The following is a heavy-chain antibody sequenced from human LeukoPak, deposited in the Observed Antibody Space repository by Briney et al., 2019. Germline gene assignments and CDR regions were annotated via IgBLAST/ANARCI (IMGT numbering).Heavy chain of an antibody. Sequence: PSETLSLTCTVSGGSISSYYWSWIRQPPGKGLEWIGYIYYSGSTNYNPSLKSRVTISVDTSKNQFTLKLSSVTAADTAVYYCARELVGAPTKDAFDIWGQGTMVTVSS. V-gene: IGHV4-59*01. CDR3: ARELVGAPTKDAFDI. CDR1: GGSISSYY. J-gene: IGHJ3*02. CDR2: IYYSGST. D-gene: IGHD1-26*01.